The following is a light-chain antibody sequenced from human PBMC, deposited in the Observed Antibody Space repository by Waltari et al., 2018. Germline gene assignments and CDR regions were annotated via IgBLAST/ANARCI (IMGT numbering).Light chain of an antibody. CDR1: QGIRTY. Sequence: AIRMTQSPSSISASTGDTVNISCRASQGIRTYLAWYQQKPGTAPKLLMYARSTLQTGVPSRFSGGGSGTDFTLTISRLQSDEFAIYYCQQYYDYPGTFGQGTKVEVK. CDR2: ARS. CDR3: QQYYDYPGT. J-gene: IGKJ1*01. V-gene: IGKV1-8*01.